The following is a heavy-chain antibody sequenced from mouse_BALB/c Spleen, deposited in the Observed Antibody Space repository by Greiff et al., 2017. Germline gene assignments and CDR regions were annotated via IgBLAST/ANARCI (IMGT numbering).Heavy chain of an antibody. CDR3: ARGGDYDGFDY. J-gene: IGHJ2*01. CDR1: GYSITSGYY. CDR2: ISYDGSN. Sequence: VQLQQSGPGLVKPSQSLSLTCSVTGYSITSGYYWNWIRQFPGNKLEWMGYISYDGSNNYNPSLKNRISITRDTSKNQFFLKLNSVTTEDTATYYCARGGDYDGFDYWGQGTTLTVSS. V-gene: IGHV3-6*02. D-gene: IGHD2-4*01.